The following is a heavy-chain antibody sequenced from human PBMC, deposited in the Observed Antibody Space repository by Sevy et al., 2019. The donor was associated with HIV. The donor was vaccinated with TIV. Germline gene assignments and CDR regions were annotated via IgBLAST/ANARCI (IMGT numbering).Heavy chain of an antibody. D-gene: IGHD2-2*01. CDR3: ARVRFAYCSSTSCYDYYYGMDV. V-gene: IGHV1-69*13. J-gene: IGHJ6*02. CDR1: GGTFSSYA. Sequence: SVKVSCKASGGTFSSYAISWVRQAPGQGLEWMGGIIPIFGTANYAQKFQGRVTITADESTSTAYMELSSLRSEDTAVYYCARVRFAYCSSTSCYDYYYGMDVWGQGTTVTVSS. CDR2: IIPIFGTA.